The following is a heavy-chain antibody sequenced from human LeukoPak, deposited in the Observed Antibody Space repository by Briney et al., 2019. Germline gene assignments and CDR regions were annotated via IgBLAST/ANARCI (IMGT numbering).Heavy chain of an antibody. CDR2: ISAYNGNT. V-gene: IGHV1-18*01. J-gene: IGHJ4*02. D-gene: IGHD2-2*01. CDR3: ARDRIVVVPAAMPDY. CDR1: GGTFSSYA. Sequence: GASVKVSCKASGGTFSSYAISWVRQAPGQGLEWMGWISAYNGNTNYAQKLQGRVTMTTDTSTSTAYMELRSLRSDDTAVYYCARDRIVVVPAAMPDYWGQGTLVTVSS.